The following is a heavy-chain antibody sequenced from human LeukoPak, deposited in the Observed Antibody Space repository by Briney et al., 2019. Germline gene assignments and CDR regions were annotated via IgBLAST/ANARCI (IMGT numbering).Heavy chain of an antibody. V-gene: IGHV4-34*01. CDR3: AREREDAFDI. CDR2: IKHSGST. CDR1: GDSFSGYY. Sequence: ETLSLTCAVCGDSFSGYYWSWIRQPPGKGLEWIGEIKHSGSTNYNPSLKSRVTISVDTSKNQFSLELSSVTAADTAVYYCAREREDAFDIWGQGTMVTVSS. J-gene: IGHJ3*02.